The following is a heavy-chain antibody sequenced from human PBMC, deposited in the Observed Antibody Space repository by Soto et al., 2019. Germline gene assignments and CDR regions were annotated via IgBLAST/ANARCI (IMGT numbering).Heavy chain of an antibody. V-gene: IGHV3-11*05. CDR2: ISSSSSYT. CDR1: GFTFSDYY. J-gene: IGHJ2*01. D-gene: IGHD3-10*01. Sequence: QVQLVESGGGLVKPGGSLRLSCAASGFTFSDYYMSWIRQAPGKGLEWVSYISSSSSYTNYADSVKGRFTISRDNAKNTLYLQMNSLRAEDTAVYYCARDGTYYAFDLWGRGTLVTVSS. CDR3: ARDGTYYAFDL.